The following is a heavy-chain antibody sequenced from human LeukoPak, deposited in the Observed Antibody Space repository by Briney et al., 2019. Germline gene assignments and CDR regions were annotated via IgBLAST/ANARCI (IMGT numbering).Heavy chain of an antibody. CDR2: INSDGSST. D-gene: IGHD2-2*01. CDR3: ARDNVVPAAIKPDY. V-gene: IGHV3-74*01. CDR1: GFTFSSYW. J-gene: IGHJ4*02. Sequence: GGSLRLSCSASGFTFSSYWMHWVRQAPGKGLVWVSRINSDGSSTSYADSVKGRFTISRDNAKNSLYLQMNSLRAEDTAVYYCARDNVVPAAIKPDYWGQGALVTVSS.